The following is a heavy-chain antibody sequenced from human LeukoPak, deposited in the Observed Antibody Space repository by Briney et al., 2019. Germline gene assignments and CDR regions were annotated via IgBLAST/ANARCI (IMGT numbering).Heavy chain of an antibody. D-gene: IGHD4-17*01. Sequence: SETLSLTCAVYGGSFSGYYWSWIRQPPGKGLEWIGEINHSGSTNYNPSLKSRVTISLDTSKNQFSLKLSSVTAADTAVYYCANSIDFDYGDYYFDYWGQGALVTISS. CDR3: ANSIDFDYGDYYFDY. J-gene: IGHJ4*02. V-gene: IGHV4-34*01. CDR1: GGSFSGYY. CDR2: INHSGST.